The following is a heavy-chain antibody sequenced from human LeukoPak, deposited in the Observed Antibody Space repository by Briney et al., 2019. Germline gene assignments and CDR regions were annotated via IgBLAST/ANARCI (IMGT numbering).Heavy chain of an antibody. CDR3: ARGIYGDSYFDY. D-gene: IGHD4-17*01. V-gene: IGHV3-30-3*01. Sequence: PGGSLRLSCAASGFTFSSYTMNWVRQAPGKGLGWVALISYDGSNKFYADSVKGRFSIFRDKSKNTLYLQMNSLRAEDTAVYYCARGIYGDSYFDYWGQGTLVTVSS. CDR1: GFTFSSYT. J-gene: IGHJ4*02. CDR2: ISYDGSNK.